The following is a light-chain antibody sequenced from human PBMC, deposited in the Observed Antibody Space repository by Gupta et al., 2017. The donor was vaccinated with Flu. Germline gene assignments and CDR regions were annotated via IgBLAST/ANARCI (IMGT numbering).Light chain of an antibody. CDR3: RQSYSTPRT. Sequence: PSSLSASVGDRVTITCLASQRISSYLNWYQQKPGKAPKLLIYAASSSQSGVPSRFSGSGSGADFTLTISSLQPADFATYYCRQSYSTPRTFGQGTKVEIK. CDR2: AAS. CDR1: QRISSY. J-gene: IGKJ1*01. V-gene: IGKV1-39*01.